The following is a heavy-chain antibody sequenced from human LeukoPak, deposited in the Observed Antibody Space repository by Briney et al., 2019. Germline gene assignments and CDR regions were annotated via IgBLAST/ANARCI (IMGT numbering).Heavy chain of an antibody. V-gene: IGHV3-33*01. CDR2: IWYDGSNK. J-gene: IGHJ4*02. CDR1: GFTFSSYV. D-gene: IGHD6-19*01. Sequence: GGSLRLSCGASGFTFSSYVMHWVRQAPGKGLEWVAVIWYDGSNKYYADSVKGRFTISRDNSKNTLFLQMNSLRAEDTAVYYCARELEIAVAGTLGYWGQGTLVTVSS. CDR3: ARELEIAVAGTLGY.